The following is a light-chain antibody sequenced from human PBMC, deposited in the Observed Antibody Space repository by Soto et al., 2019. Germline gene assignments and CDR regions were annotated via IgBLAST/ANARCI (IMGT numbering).Light chain of an antibody. CDR3: QSYDSSLSGSV. J-gene: IGLJ3*02. V-gene: IGLV1-40*01. CDR2: GHS. Sequence: QSVLTQPASVSGAPVQRVTISCTGSSSNMGAGYALHWSQQLPGTAPKLLIYGHSNRPSGVPDRFSGAKSGTSASLAITGLQAEEEADYYCQSYDSSLSGSVFGGGTKLTVL. CDR1: SSNMGAGYA.